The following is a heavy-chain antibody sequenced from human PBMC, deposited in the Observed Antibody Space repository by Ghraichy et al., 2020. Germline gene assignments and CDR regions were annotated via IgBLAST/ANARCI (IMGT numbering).Heavy chain of an antibody. CDR1: GGSISSSSYY. D-gene: IGHD6-13*01. Sequence: SETLSLTCTVSGGSISSSSYYWGWIRQPPGKGLEWIGSIYYSGSTYYNPSLKSRVTISVDTSKNQFSLKLSSVTAADTAVYYCAGYSSIWPYYMDVWGKGTTVTVSS. CDR3: AGYSSIWPYYMDV. J-gene: IGHJ6*03. CDR2: IYYSGST. V-gene: IGHV4-39*01.